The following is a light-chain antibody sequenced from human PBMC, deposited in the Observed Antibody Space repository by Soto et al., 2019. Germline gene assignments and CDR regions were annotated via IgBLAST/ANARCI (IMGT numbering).Light chain of an antibody. V-gene: IGKV1-39*01. J-gene: IGKJ3*01. CDR2: AAS. CDR3: QQSYSTPFT. Sequence: DIQMTQSPSSLSASVGDRVTITCRTSQSLRSSLNWYQQKPGKAPNLLIYAASRLQSGVPSRFSGSGSGTDFTLTISSLQPAEFATYYCQQSYSTPFTFGPWTKVDIK. CDR1: QSLRSS.